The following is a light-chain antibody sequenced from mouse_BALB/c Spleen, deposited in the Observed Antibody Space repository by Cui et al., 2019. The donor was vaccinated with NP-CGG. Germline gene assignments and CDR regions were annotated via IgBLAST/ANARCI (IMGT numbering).Light chain of an antibody. CDR2: GTN. V-gene: IGLV1*01. Sequence: QGVVTQESALPTLPGETVTLTCRSSTGAVTTSNYANWVQEKPDHLFTGLIGGTNNRAPGVPARFSGSLIGDKAALTITGSQTEDEAIYFCALWYSNHWVFGGGTKLTVL. CDR1: TGAVTTSNY. J-gene: IGLJ1*01. CDR3: ALWYSNHWV.